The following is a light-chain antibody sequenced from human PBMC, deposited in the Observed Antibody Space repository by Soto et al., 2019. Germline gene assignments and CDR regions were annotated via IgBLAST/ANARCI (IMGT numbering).Light chain of an antibody. J-gene: IGLJ2*01. V-gene: IGLV2-8*01. CDR3: SSYAGSNNHVV. Sequence: QSALTQPPSASGSPGQSVTISCTGTSSDVGGYNYVSWYQQHPGKAPKLMIYEVSKRPSGDPDRFSGSKSGNTASLTVSGLQAEDEADYYCSSYAGSNNHVVFGGGTKLTVL. CDR2: EVS. CDR1: SSDVGGYNY.